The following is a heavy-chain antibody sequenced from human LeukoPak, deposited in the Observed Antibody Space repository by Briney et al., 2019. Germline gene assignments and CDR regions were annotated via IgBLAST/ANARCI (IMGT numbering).Heavy chain of an antibody. CDR2: VGDGEAT. V-gene: IGHV4-34*01. Sequence: ETLSLTCAVYGGSLHNHFWSWIRLSPGKGLEWIGEVGDGEATNFNPSLKTRVAISTDRPKNQVSLKLKSVTDADTAIYYCARGGRQWYGERRNWFDPWGQGTQVTVSS. CDR1: GGSLHNHF. CDR3: ARGGRQWYGERRNWFDP. J-gene: IGHJ5*02. D-gene: IGHD3-10*01.